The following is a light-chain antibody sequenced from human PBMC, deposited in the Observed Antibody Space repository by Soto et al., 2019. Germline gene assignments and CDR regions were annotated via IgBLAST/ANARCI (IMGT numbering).Light chain of an antibody. CDR3: QQFTKYPQLT. CDR2: DAS. Sequence: AIQLTQSPSSLSASVGDRVTITCRASQGISSALAWYQQKPGKAPKLLIYDASSLESGVPSRFSGSGSGTDFTLTIRSLQPEDFATYYCQQFTKYPQLTFGGGTKVEIK. V-gene: IGKV1D-13*01. J-gene: IGKJ4*01. CDR1: QGISSA.